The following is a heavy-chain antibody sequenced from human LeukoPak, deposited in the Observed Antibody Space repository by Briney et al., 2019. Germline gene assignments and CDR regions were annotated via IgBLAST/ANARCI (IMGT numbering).Heavy chain of an antibody. Sequence: PSETLSLTCTVSGGSISSSSYYWAWIRQPPGKGLEWIGSIYYTGSTYYHPSLKSRFTISVDTSKNQFSLRLSSVTAADTAVYYCARQEIGLRSFDPWGQGTLVTVSS. CDR3: ARQEIGLRSFDP. J-gene: IGHJ5*02. V-gene: IGHV4-39*07. D-gene: IGHD3/OR15-3a*01. CDR2: IYYTGST. CDR1: GGSISSSSYY.